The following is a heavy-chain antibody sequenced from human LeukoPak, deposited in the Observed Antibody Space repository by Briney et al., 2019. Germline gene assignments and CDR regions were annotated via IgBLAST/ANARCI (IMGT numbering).Heavy chain of an antibody. CDR2: IYTDGSA. D-gene: IGHD6-13*01. J-gene: IGHJ5*02. Sequence: GGSLRLSCAVSSFTFSSNYMSWVRQAPGKGLEWVSVIYTDGSAYYPDSVKGRFTISRDNSKNTLYLQMNSLRAEDTAVYYCVRGPRGSNRYGWFDPWGQGTLVTVSS. CDR1: SFTFSSNY. CDR3: VRGPRGSNRYGWFDP. V-gene: IGHV3-53*01.